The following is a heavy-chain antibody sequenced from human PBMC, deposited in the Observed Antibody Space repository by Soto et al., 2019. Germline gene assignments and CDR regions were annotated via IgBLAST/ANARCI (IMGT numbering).Heavy chain of an antibody. J-gene: IGHJ4*02. D-gene: IGHD6-13*01. CDR1: GFSFSTYG. CDR3: ARHFELGYSSSSYFDY. V-gene: IGHV3-48*04. Sequence: GGSLRLSCAASGFSFSTYGMHWVRQAPGKGLEWVSYISSSGSTIYYADSVKGRFTISRDNAKNSLYLQMNSLRAEDTAVYYCARHFELGYSSSSYFDYWGQGTLVTVSS. CDR2: ISSSGSTI.